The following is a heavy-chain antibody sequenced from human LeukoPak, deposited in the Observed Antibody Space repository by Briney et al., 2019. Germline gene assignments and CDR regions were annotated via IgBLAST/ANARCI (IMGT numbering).Heavy chain of an antibody. CDR3: ARAVAGSGNDY. J-gene: IGHJ4*02. CDR1: GFTFSSYAM. Sequence: GSLRLSCAASGFTFSSYAMSWVRQPPGKGLEWIGEIYHSGSTNYNPSLKSRVTISVDKSKNQFSLKLSSVTAADTAVYYCARAVAGSGNDYWGQGTLVTVSS. V-gene: IGHV4-4*02. CDR2: IYHSGST. D-gene: IGHD6-19*01.